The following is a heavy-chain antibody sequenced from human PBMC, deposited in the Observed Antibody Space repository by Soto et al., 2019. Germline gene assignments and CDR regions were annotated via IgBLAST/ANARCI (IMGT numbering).Heavy chain of an antibody. J-gene: IGHJ4*02. CDR2: IYWDDDK. CDR3: AHRPPINYFDY. V-gene: IGHV2-5*02. CDR1: GFSLSTTGVG. Sequence: QITLKESGPTLVKPTQTLTLTCTFSGFSLSTTGVGVGWIRQPPGQPPEWLALIYWDDDKRYSPSLQSRLTITKDTSKNQVVLTMTNMDPVDTATYYCAHRPPINYFDYWGQGTLVIVSS.